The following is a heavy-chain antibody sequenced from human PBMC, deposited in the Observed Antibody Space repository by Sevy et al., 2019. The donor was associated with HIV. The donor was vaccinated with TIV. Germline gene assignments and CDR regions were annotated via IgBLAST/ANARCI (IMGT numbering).Heavy chain of an antibody. J-gene: IGHJ6*02. V-gene: IGHV1-46*01. CDR2: INPSGGST. CDR3: ARGDYYGSGSYYSLYYYYYYGMDV. D-gene: IGHD3-10*01. Sequence: ASVKVSCKASGYTFTSYYMHWVRQAPGQGLEWMGIINPSGGSTSYAQKFQGRVTMTRVTSTSTVYMELSSLRSEDTAVYYCARGDYYGSGSYYSLYYYYYYGMDVWGQGTTVTVSS. CDR1: GYTFTSYY.